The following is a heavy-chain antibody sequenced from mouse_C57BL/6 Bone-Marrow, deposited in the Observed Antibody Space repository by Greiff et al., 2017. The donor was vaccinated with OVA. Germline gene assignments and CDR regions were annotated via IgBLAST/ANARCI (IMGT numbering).Heavy chain of an antibody. V-gene: IGHV8-8*01. Sequence: QVQLKESGPGILQPSQTLSLSCSFSGFSLSTFGMGVGWIRHPSGKGLDWLAHIWWDDDKYYNPALKSRPTISKDTSKNQVVLKIANVDAADTATYYCARMNYGIRYEAMDYWGQGTSVTVSS. CDR1: GFSLSTFGMG. J-gene: IGHJ4*01. D-gene: IGHD1-1*01. CDR2: IWWDDDK. CDR3: ARMNYGIRYEAMDY.